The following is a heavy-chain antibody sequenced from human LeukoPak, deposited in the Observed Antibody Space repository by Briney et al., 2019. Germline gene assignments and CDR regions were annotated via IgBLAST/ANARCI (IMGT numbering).Heavy chain of an antibody. J-gene: IGHJ4*02. D-gene: IGHD6-19*01. Sequence: PGGSLRLSCAASGFTFSSYWMHRVRQAPGKGLVWVSRINSDGSSTSYADSVKGRFTISRDNAKNTLYLQMNSLRAEDTAVYYCASPYSSGYFDYWGQGTLVTVSS. CDR3: ASPYSSGYFDY. CDR2: INSDGSST. CDR1: GFTFSSYW. V-gene: IGHV3-74*01.